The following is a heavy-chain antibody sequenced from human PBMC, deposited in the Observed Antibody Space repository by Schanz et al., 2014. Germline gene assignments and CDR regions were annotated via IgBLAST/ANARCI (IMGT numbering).Heavy chain of an antibody. D-gene: IGHD3-9*01. J-gene: IGHJ4*02. CDR2: SRNKGHSYTS. CDR1: GFTFFGSFA. V-gene: IGHV3-72*01. Sequence: EVQLVESGGGLVQPGRSLRLSCVASGFTFFGSFAMSWVRQAPGKGLEWVGHSRNKGHSYTSEYAASVKGRFTISRDESESSLYLQMDSLKTEDTAVYYCARRNFYDKSAAFDYWGQGSLVTVSS. CDR3: ARRNFYDKSAAFDY.